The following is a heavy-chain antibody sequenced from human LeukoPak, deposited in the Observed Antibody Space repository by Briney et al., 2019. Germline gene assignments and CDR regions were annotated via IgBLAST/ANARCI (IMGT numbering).Heavy chain of an antibody. V-gene: IGHV3-7*03. CDR3: ARDPYRFAFDI. Sequence: GGSLRLSCAASGFSFSTIYMSWVRQTPGQGLEWVANINVDGTAEYYVDSVKGRSTISRDNAKNSLYLQMNSLRAEDTAVYYCARDPYRFAFDIWGQGTVVLVSS. J-gene: IGHJ3*02. CDR1: GFSFSTIY. D-gene: IGHD1-26*01. CDR2: INVDGTAE.